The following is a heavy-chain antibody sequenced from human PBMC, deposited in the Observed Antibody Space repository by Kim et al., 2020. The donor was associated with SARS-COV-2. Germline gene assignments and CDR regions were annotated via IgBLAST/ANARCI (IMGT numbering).Heavy chain of an antibody. V-gene: IGHV4-4*02. CDR1: GGSISSSNW. J-gene: IGHJ4*02. CDR2: IYHSGST. D-gene: IGHD5-18*01. Sequence: SETLSLTCAVSGGSISSSNWWSWVRQPPGKGLEWIGEIYHSGSTNYNPSLKSRVTISVDKSKNQFSLKLSSVTVADTAVYYCARTATSGYSYGYPYDYWGQGTLVTVSS. CDR3: ARTATSGYSYGYPYDY.